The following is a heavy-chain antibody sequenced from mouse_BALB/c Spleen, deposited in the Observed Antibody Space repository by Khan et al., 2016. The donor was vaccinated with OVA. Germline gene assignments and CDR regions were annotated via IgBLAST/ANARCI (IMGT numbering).Heavy chain of an antibody. CDR1: GFSLTDYA. Sequence: VQLQESGPGLVAPSQSLSITCTVSGFSLTDYAVSWIRQPPGKGLEWLGVICAGGSNYYNSALKSRLSISKDNSRSQVLLHMNSLQTDDTAMYFCAKDPPYYSLDYWGQGTSVTVSA. CDR2: ICAGGSN. CDR3: AKDPPYYSLDY. J-gene: IGHJ4*01. V-gene: IGHV2-6-5*01.